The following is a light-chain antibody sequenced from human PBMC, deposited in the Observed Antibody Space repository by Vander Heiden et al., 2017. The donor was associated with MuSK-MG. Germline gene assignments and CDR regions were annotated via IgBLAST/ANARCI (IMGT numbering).Light chain of an antibody. CDR3: HQRFHWST. Sequence: EVVLTQSPATLSVSPGESATLSCRASQSVDNFLAWYQQKPGQSPRLLIYDSSIRATGIPARFSGSGSGTDFTLTSSSREHEDLGVYYWHQRFHWSTFGRGTKLEMK. V-gene: IGKV3-11*01. J-gene: IGKJ2*01. CDR1: QSVDNF. CDR2: DSS.